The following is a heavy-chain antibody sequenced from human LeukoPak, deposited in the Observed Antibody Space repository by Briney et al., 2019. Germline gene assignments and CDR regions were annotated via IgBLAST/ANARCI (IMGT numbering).Heavy chain of an antibody. D-gene: IGHD3-3*01. CDR3: ARSNPAGDFWSGYPYYFDY. J-gene: IGHJ4*02. Sequence: GGSLRLPCAASGFTFTGHNMNWVRQAPGKGLEWISFVSISSGTIYYADSVKGRFSISRDNAKSSLDLQMNSLRAEDTAVYYCARSNPAGDFWSGYPYYFDYWGQGTLVTVSS. CDR2: VSISSGTI. CDR1: GFTFTGHN. V-gene: IGHV3-48*04.